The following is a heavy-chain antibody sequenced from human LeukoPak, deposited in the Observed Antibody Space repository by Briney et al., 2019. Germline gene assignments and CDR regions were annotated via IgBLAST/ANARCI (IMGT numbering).Heavy chain of an antibody. CDR1: GFTFSSYS. D-gene: IGHD3-3*01. CDR2: ISSSSSYI. Sequence: GGSLRLSCAASGFTFSSYSMNWVRQAPGKGLEWVSSISSSSSYIYYADSVKGRFTISRDNAKNSLYLQMNSLRAEDTAVYYCARVGITIFGVVISYMDVWGKGTTVNVS. V-gene: IGHV3-21*01. CDR3: ARVGITIFGVVISYMDV. J-gene: IGHJ6*03.